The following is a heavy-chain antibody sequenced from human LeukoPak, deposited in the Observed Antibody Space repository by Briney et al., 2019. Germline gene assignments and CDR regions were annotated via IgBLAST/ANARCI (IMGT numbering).Heavy chain of an antibody. J-gene: IGHJ3*02. Sequence: SETLSLTCAVYGGSFSGYYWSWIRQPPGKGLEWIGEINHSGSTNYNPSLKSRVTISVDTSKNQFSLKLSSVTAADMAVYYCARVRGRYNWNDRGAFDIWGQGTMVTVSS. V-gene: IGHV4-34*01. CDR3: ARVRGRYNWNDRGAFDI. CDR2: INHSGST. D-gene: IGHD1-1*01. CDR1: GGSFSGYY.